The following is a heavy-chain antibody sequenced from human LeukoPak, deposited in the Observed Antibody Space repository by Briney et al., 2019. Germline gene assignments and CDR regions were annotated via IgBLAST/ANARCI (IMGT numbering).Heavy chain of an antibody. D-gene: IGHD2/OR15-2a*01. CDR1: GGSISSYY. CDR2: IYYSGST. Sequence: PSETLSLTCTVSGGSISSYYWSWIRQPPGKGLEWIGYIYYSGSTNYNPSLKSRVTISVDMSKNQFSLKLSSVTAADTAVYYCARGFRTGQENYDYWGQGTLVTVSS. J-gene: IGHJ4*02. CDR3: ARGFRTGQENYDY. V-gene: IGHV4-59*01.